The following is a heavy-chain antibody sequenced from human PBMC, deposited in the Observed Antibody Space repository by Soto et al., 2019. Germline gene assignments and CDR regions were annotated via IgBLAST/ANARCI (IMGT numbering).Heavy chain of an antibody. D-gene: IGHD4-4*01. Sequence: GGSLRLSCVTSAFSLTSCSMSWVRQTPGKGLEWVSALSRSGGATYYADSVKCRFTISRDNAKNSLYLQMNSLRAEDTAVYYCARDSYSNYNCFDPCGQGTLVTVS. J-gene: IGHJ5*02. V-gene: IGHV3-23*01. CDR2: LSRSGGAT. CDR3: ARDSYSNYNCFDP. CDR1: AFSLTSCS.